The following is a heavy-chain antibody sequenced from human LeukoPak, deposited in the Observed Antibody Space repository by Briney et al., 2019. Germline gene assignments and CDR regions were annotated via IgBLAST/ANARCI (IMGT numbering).Heavy chain of an antibody. V-gene: IGHV3-21*01. CDR1: GFTFSSYS. D-gene: IGHD6-19*01. Sequence: GGSLRLSCAGSGFTFSSYSMNWVRQAPGKGLEWVSSISSRSSYIDYADSLKGRFTISRDNAKNSLYLQMNSLRAEDTAVYYCARGKEPVAGSLSHFDYWGQGTLVTVSS. J-gene: IGHJ4*02. CDR2: ISSRSSYI. CDR3: ARGKEPVAGSLSHFDY.